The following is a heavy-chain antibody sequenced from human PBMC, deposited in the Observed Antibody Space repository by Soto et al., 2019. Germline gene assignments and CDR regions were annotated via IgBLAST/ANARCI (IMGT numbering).Heavy chain of an antibody. J-gene: IGHJ6*02. D-gene: IGHD6-13*01. CDR2: ISYDGSNK. CDR1: GFTFSSYG. CDR3: AKVALAAAGTFTSPYYYYGMDV. Sequence: QVQLVESGGGVVQPGRSLRLSCAASGFTFSSYGMHWVRQAPGKGLEWVAVISYDGSNKYYADSVKGRFTISRDNSKNTLYLQMNSLRAEDTAVSYCAKVALAAAGTFTSPYYYYGMDVCGQGTTVTVSS. V-gene: IGHV3-30*18.